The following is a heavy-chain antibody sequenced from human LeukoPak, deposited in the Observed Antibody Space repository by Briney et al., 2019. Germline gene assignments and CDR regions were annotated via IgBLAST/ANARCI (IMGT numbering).Heavy chain of an antibody. V-gene: IGHV1-2*04. Sequence: ASVKVSCKASGYTFTGYYMHWVRQAPGQGLEWMGWIDPNSGGTNYAQKFQGWVTMTRDTSISTAYMELSRLRSDDTAVYYCAKGNYDILTIDYWGQGTLVTVSS. CDR1: GYTFTGYY. CDR3: AKGNYDILTIDY. CDR2: IDPNSGGT. J-gene: IGHJ4*02. D-gene: IGHD3-9*01.